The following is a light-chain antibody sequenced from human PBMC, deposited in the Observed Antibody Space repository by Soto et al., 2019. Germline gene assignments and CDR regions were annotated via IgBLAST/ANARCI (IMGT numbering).Light chain of an antibody. V-gene: IGLV2-14*01. J-gene: IGLJ1*01. CDR2: EVS. Sequence: QSALTQPASVSGSPGQSITISCTGTSSDVGGYNYVSWYQHHPGKAPKLMMSEVSNRPAGVSNRFSGSKSGNTASLTISGLQSEDEAEYYCNSYTSSSTFVFGTGTKVTVI. CDR3: NSYTSSSTFV. CDR1: SSDVGGYNY.